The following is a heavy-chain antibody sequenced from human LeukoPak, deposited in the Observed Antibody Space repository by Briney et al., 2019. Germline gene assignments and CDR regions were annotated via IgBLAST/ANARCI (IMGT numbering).Heavy chain of an antibody. CDR1: GFSPSTNGVG. Sequence: GSGPTLVNPTQTLTLTCTFSGFSPSTNGVGVGWIRQPPGKALEWLAVIYRDDDKRYSPSLKSRLTITKDTSENQVVLTLTNMDLVDTATYYCAHIEDYVGDYWGQGTLVTVSS. CDR2: IYRDDDK. D-gene: IGHD4-17*01. CDR3: AHIEDYVGDY. V-gene: IGHV2-5*02. J-gene: IGHJ4*02.